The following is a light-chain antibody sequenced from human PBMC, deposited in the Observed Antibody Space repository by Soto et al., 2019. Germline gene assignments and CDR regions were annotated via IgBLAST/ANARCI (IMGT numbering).Light chain of an antibody. Sequence: QAVVTQPASVSGSPGQSITISCTGTSSDVGGYNYVSRYQQHPGKAPKLMIYEVSNRPSGVSNRFSGSKSGNTASLTISGLQAEDEADYYCSSYTSSSTSLAVFGGGTKVTVL. CDR1: SSDVGGYNY. CDR3: SSYTSSSTSLAV. J-gene: IGLJ2*01. V-gene: IGLV2-14*01. CDR2: EVS.